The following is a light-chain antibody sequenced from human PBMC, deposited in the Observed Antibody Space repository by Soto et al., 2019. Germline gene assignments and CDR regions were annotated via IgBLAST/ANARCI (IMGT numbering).Light chain of an antibody. V-gene: IGKV1-5*01. CDR3: QQYNSYSPNN. Sequence: DIQITQSPSTLSASVGDRVTITCRASQSISSWLAWYQQKPGKAPKLLIYDASSLESGVPSRFSGSGSGTEFTLTISSLQPDDFATYYCQQYNSYSPNNFGQGTKVDIK. CDR1: QSISSW. CDR2: DAS. J-gene: IGKJ2*01.